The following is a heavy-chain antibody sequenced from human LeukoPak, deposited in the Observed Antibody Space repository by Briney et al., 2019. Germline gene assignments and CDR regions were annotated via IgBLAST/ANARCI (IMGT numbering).Heavy chain of an antibody. J-gene: IGHJ3*01. CDR1: GFTFSSYA. CDR3: ARDPNGDYLGAFDF. V-gene: IGHV3-23*01. Sequence: PGGSLRLSCAASGFTFSSYAMIWVRQAPGKGLGWVSAIRGSGDITLYADSVKGRFTISRDNSKNTLYLQMNRLRGEDTAVYYCARDPNGDYLGAFDFRGQGTMASVSS. D-gene: IGHD4-17*01. CDR2: IRGSGDIT.